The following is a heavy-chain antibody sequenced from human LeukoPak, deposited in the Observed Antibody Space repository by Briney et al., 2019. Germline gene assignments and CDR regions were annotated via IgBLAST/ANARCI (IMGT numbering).Heavy chain of an antibody. CDR2: ISYDGSNK. Sequence: GGSLRLSCAASGFTFSSYAMHWVRQAPGKGLEWVVVISYDGSNKYYADSVKGRFTISRDNSKNTLYLQMNSLRAEDTAVYYCARDYSSGYPPGSAGFDYWGQGTLVTVSS. D-gene: IGHD3-22*01. CDR1: GFTFSSYA. J-gene: IGHJ4*02. V-gene: IGHV3-30*04. CDR3: ARDYSSGYPPGSAGFDY.